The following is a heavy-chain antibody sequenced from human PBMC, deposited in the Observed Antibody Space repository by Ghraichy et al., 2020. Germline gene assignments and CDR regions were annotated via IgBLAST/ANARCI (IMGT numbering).Heavy chain of an antibody. V-gene: IGHV3-48*03. CDR2: ISASANTK. CDR1: GFTFSGYE. CDR3: AGWWYGNSNY. Sequence: GGSLRLSCAASGFTFSGYEMNWVRQAPGRGLEWVSYISASANTKCYTDSVQGRFSISRDNAKNSVYLQMNNLRAEDTAVYYCAGWWYGNSNYWGPGTLVTVSS. D-gene: IGHD2-15*01. J-gene: IGHJ4*02.